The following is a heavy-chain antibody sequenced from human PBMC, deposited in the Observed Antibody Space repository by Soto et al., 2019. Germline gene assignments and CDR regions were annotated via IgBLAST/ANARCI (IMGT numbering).Heavy chain of an antibody. CDR2: IIPIFGTA. CDR3: ARDPPQYYYDSSGYYWDDY. J-gene: IGHJ4*02. Sequence: QVQLVQSGAEVKKPGSSVKVSCKASGGTFSSYAISWVRQAPGQGLECMGGIIPIFGTANYAQKFQGRVTITADESTSTAYMELSSLRSEDTAVYYCARDPPQYYYDSSGYYWDDYWGQGTLVTVSS. CDR1: GGTFSSYA. V-gene: IGHV1-69*01. D-gene: IGHD3-22*01.